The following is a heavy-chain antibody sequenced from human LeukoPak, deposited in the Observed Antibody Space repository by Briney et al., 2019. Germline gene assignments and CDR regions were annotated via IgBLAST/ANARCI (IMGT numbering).Heavy chain of an antibody. CDR3: ARGGRDGYDFDY. J-gene: IGHJ4*02. CDR1: GFTFSSYW. CDR2: ISSSGSTI. V-gene: IGHV3-48*04. Sequence: GGSLRLSCAASGFTFSSYWMSWVRQAPGKGLEWVSYISSSGSTIYYADSVKGRFTISRDNAKNSLYLQMNSLRAEDTAVYYCARGGRDGYDFDYWGQGTLVTVSS. D-gene: IGHD5-12*01.